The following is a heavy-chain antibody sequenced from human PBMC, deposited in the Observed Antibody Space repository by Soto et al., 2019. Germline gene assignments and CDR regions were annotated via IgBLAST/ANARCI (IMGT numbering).Heavy chain of an antibody. CDR3: AKEESSGYYRTADY. D-gene: IGHD6-19*01. J-gene: IGHJ4*02. CDR2: MNPNSGNT. Sequence: ASVKVSFKASGYTFTSYDINWVRQATGQGLEWMGWMNPNSGNTGYAQKFQGRVTMTRNTSISTAYMELSSLRSEDTAVYYCAKEESSGYYRTADYWGQGTPVTVSS. CDR1: GYTFTSYD. V-gene: IGHV1-8*01.